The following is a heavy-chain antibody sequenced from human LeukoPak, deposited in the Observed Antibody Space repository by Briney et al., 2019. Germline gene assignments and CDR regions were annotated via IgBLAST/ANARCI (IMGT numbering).Heavy chain of an antibody. Sequence: TPSETLSLTCTVSGGSISSGDYYWSWIRQPPGKGLEWIGYILYSGSTYYNPSLKSRVTMSVDTSKNQFSLKLSSVTAADTAVYYCAGGSRSGSAEKPDDAFDIWGQGTMVTVSS. J-gene: IGHJ3*02. CDR1: GGSISSGDYY. D-gene: IGHD2-15*01. CDR3: AGGSRSGSAEKPDDAFDI. V-gene: IGHV4-30-4*01. CDR2: ILYSGST.